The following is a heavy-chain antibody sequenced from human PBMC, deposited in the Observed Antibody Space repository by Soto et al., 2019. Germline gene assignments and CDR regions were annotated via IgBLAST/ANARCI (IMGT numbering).Heavy chain of an antibody. CDR2: INPNSGGT. CDR3: ASTLGSISNAELRYFDSPWGYGMDV. D-gene: IGHD3-9*01. V-gene: IGHV1-2*04. CDR1: GSTFTGYY. Sequence: ASVKVSCKASGSTFTGYYMHWVRQAPGQGLEWMGWINPNSGGTNYAQKFQGWVTMTRDTSISTAYMELSGLRSDDTAVYYCASTLGSISNAELRYFDSPWGYGMDVWGQGTTVTVSS. J-gene: IGHJ6*02.